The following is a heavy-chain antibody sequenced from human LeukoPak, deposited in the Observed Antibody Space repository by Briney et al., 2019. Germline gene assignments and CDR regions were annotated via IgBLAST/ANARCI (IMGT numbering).Heavy chain of an antibody. CDR3: AKDQSYDFWSGYYPGAFDI. CDR2: IRYDGSNK. J-gene: IGHJ3*02. V-gene: IGHV3-30*02. Sequence: GGSLRLSCAASGFTFSSYGMHWVRQAPGKGLEWVAFIRYDGSNKYYADSVKGGFTISRDNSKNTLYLQMNSLRAEDTAVYYCAKDQSYDFWSGYYPGAFDIWGQGTMVTVSS. D-gene: IGHD3-3*01. CDR1: GFTFSSYG.